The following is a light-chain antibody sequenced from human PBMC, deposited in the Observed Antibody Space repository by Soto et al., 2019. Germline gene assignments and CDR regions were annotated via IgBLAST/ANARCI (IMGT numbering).Light chain of an antibody. J-gene: IGKJ5*01. CDR1: QGISSY. CDR3: QQINTYPIT. Sequence: DIQLTQSPSFLSASVGDRVTITCRASQGISSYLAWYQQKSGKVSKLLIYAASTLQSGVPSRFSGSGSGTEFTLTISSLQPEDFATYYCQQINTYPITFGQGTRLEIK. V-gene: IGKV1-9*01. CDR2: AAS.